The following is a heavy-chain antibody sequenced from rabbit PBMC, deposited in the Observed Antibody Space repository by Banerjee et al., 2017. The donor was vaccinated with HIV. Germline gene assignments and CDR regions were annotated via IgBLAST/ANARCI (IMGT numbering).Heavy chain of an antibody. CDR2: AYAGSSDST. CDR1: AFSFSSSDY. J-gene: IGHJ4*01. D-gene: IGHD6-1*01. Sequence: QSLEESGGDLVKPGASLTLTCTASAFSFSSSDYMCWVRQAPGKGLEWVACAYAGSSDSTYSATWAKGRFTISRENTQNTLYLQLNSLTAADTATYFCVREAGYGGYGDGNLWGPGTLVTVS. CDR3: VREAGYGGYGDGNL. V-gene: IGHV1S40*01.